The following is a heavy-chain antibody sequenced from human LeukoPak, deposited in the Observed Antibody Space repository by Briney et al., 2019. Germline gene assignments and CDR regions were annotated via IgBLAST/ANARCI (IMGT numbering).Heavy chain of an antibody. J-gene: IGHJ4*02. Sequence: GGSLRLSCAASGFTFNSYSMNWVRQAPGKGLEWVSSISSSSSFIYYADSVKGRFTISRDNAKSSLDLQMNSRRVEDTAVYYCARDLSGGGWYFGGQGTLVTVSS. D-gene: IGHD6-19*01. CDR2: ISSSSSFI. V-gene: IGHV3-21*01. CDR3: ARDLSGGGWYF. CDR1: GFTFNSYS.